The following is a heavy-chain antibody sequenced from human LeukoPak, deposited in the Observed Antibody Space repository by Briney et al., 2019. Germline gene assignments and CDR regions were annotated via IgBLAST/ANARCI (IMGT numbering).Heavy chain of an antibody. D-gene: IGHD2-2*01. Sequence: PSETLSLTCAVYGGSFSGYYWSWIRQPPGKGLEWIGEINHSGSTNYNPSLKSRVTISVDTSKNQFSLKLSSVTAADTAVYYCARRRRSTSLVWFDPWGQGTLVTVSS. J-gene: IGHJ5*02. CDR2: INHSGST. CDR3: ARRRRSTSLVWFDP. V-gene: IGHV4-34*01. CDR1: GGSFSGYY.